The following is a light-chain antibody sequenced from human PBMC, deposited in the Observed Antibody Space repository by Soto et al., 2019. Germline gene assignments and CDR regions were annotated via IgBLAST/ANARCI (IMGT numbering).Light chain of an antibody. CDR2: GAS. V-gene: IGKV3D-15*01. CDR3: LQHNSYPWT. J-gene: IGKJ1*01. CDR1: QSVSSN. Sequence: EIVMTQSPSTLSVSPGERATLSCRASQSVSSNLAWYQQKPGQAPRLLIYGASSRATGIPDRFSGSGSGTDFTLTISSLQPEDFATYYCLQHNSYPWTFGQGTKVDVK.